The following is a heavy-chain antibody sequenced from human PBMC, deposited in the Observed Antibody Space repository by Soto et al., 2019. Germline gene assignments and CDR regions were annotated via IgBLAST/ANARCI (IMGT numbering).Heavy chain of an antibody. D-gene: IGHD1-1*01. CDR2: IAYDGSNR. Sequence: QVQLVESGGGVVQPGRSLRLSCAASGFSISRSAMHWVRQAPGKGLEGVAVIAYDGSNRWYADSAKGRFTISRDNSKNTAYLQMSSLRGEDTAVYYCARDLQAGTDNVNWFAPWGQGTLVTVSS. V-gene: IGHV3-30*04. CDR3: ARDLQAGTDNVNWFAP. CDR1: GFSISRSA. J-gene: IGHJ5*02.